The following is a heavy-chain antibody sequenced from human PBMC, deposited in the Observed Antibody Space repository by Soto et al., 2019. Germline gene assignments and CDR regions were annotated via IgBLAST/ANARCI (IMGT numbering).Heavy chain of an antibody. Sequence: QVQLVQSGAEVKKPGASVKVSCKASGYTFTSYGISWVRQAPGQGLQWMGWINAYNGNTNYAQKLQGRVAMTTDTPPSTASMELRSLQSDDTAVYYCARVRTPVDPWGQGTMVTVSS. CDR2: INAYNGNT. CDR1: GYTFTSYG. V-gene: IGHV1-18*01. J-gene: IGHJ5*02. CDR3: ARVRTPVDP.